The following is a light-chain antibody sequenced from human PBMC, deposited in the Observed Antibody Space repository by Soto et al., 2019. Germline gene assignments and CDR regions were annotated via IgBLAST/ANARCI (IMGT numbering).Light chain of an antibody. CDR2: DAS. V-gene: IGKV3-11*01. CDR3: QHRYNWPRT. Sequence: EIVLTQSPATLSLSPGERATLSCRASQSISTYLAWYQQKPGQAPRLLLYDASKRATGIPPWFSGGESGADFTLTISSLAPEDFAFYYDQHRYNWPRTFGQGTQVEIK. CDR1: QSISTY. J-gene: IGKJ2*01.